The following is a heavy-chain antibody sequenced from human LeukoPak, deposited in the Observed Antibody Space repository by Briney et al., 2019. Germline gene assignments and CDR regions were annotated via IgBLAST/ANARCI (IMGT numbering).Heavy chain of an antibody. Sequence: GGSLRLSCAASGFTFSSFWMSWVRQAPGKGLEWVANINQDGGQTWYEDSVKGRFTISRDNARNSMYLQLNSLRAEDTAVYFCATDGRSGRHDFDYWGQGTLVTVSS. D-gene: IGHD3-10*01. V-gene: IGHV3-7*01. J-gene: IGHJ4*02. CDR1: GFTFSSFW. CDR3: ATDGRSGRHDFDY. CDR2: INQDGGQT.